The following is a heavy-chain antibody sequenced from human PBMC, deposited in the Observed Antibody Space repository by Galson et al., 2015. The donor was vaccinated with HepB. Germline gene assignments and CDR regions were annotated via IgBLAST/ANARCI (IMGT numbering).Heavy chain of an antibody. CDR3: AKPRGGNYYDRLGYLYYGVDV. CDR1: GYTFTSDA. Sequence: SVKVSCKASGYTFTSDAMNWVRQAPGQGLEWMGWINPNHGGTNYAQSFQGRVTMTRDTSTTTAYMELSRLSSDDTAVYYCAKPRGGNYYDRLGYLYYGVDVWGQGTTVTVSS. D-gene: IGHD3-22*01. CDR2: INPNHGGT. V-gene: IGHV1-2*02. J-gene: IGHJ6*02.